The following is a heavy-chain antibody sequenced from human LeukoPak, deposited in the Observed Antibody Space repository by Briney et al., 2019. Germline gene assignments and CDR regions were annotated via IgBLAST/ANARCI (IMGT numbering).Heavy chain of an antibody. CDR2: INWNGGSA. Sequence: PGGSLRLSCAAPGFTFDDYGMSWVGQAPGKGLEWVSAINWNGGSAGYADSVKSRFTISRDNAKNSLYLQMNSLRAEDTAFYYCARAGCSSTSCYHYWGQGTLVTVSS. V-gene: IGHV3-20*04. CDR3: ARAGCSSTSCYHY. CDR1: GFTFDDYG. D-gene: IGHD2-2*01. J-gene: IGHJ4*02.